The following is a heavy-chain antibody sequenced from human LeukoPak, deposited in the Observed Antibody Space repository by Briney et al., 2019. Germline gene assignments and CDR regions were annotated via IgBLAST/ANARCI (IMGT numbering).Heavy chain of an antibody. CDR1: GGSISSYY. J-gene: IGHJ5*02. CDR3: ARDMDGYNANWFDP. D-gene: IGHD5-24*01. CDR2: IYYSGST. V-gene: IGHV4-59*01. Sequence: SETLSLTCTVSGGSISSYYWSWIRQPPGKGLEWIGYIYYSGSTNYNPSLKSRVTMSVDSSKNQFSLKLSSVTAADTAVYYCARDMDGYNANWFDPWGQGTLVTVSS.